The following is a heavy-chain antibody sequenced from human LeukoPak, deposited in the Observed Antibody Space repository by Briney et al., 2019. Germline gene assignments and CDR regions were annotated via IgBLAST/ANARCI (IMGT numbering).Heavy chain of an antibody. CDR1: GFTFSGYA. V-gene: IGHV3-23*01. J-gene: IGHJ4*02. CDR2: ISGSGGST. D-gene: IGHD4-17*01. Sequence: PGGSLRLSCAASGFTFSGYAMSWVRQAPGKGLEWVSAISGSGGSTYYADSVKGRFTISRDNSKNTLYLQMNSLRAEDTAVYYCAKDQRAYGDYVPFDYWGQGTLVTVSS. CDR3: AKDQRAYGDYVPFDY.